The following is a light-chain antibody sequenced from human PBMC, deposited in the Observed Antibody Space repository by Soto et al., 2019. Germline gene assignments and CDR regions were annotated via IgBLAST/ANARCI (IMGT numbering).Light chain of an antibody. J-gene: IGLJ1*01. CDR3: SSYTSSSTLV. V-gene: IGLV2-14*01. CDR1: SSDVGGYNY. Sequence: QSALAQPASVSGSPGQSITISCTGTSSDVGGYNYVSWYQQHPDKAPKLMIYEVSNRPSGVSNRFSGSKSGNTASLTISGLQAEEEADYYCSSYTSSSTLVFGPRTKVTVL. CDR2: EVS.